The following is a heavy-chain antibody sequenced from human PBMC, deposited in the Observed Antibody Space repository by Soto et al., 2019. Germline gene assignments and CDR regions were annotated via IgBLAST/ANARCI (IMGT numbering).Heavy chain of an antibody. J-gene: IGHJ4*02. D-gene: IGHD3-10*01. CDR2: ISYDGSNK. CDR1: GFTFSSYG. V-gene: IGHV3-30*18. CDR3: AKDYRRYYGSGSYYSDY. Sequence: QVPLVESGGGVVQPGRSLRLSCAASGFTFSSYGMHWVRQAPGKGLEWVAVISYDGSNKYYADSVKGRFTISRDNSKNTLYLQMNSLRAEDTAVYYCAKDYRRYYGSGSYYSDYWGQGTLVTVSS.